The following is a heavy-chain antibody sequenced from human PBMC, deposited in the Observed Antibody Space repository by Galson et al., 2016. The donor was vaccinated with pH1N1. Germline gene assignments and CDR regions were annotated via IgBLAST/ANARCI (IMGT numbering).Heavy chain of an antibody. CDR1: GYTLTNYG. Sequence: SVKVSCKASGYTLTNYGISWVRQAPGQGLEWMGWISPDSGGTVYAQKFQDWVTMTWDTSISTTYMEVTRLTSDDTAVYFCATSSPHITGTTGFFGLDVWGQGTTVTVSS. J-gene: IGHJ6*02. CDR2: ISPDSGGT. V-gene: IGHV1-2*04. CDR3: ATSSPHITGTTGFFGLDV. D-gene: IGHD1-7*01.